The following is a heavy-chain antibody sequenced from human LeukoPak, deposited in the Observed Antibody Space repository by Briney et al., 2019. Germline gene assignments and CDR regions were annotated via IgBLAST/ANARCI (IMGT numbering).Heavy chain of an antibody. J-gene: IGHJ5*02. CDR2: INPNSGGT. CDR1: GYTFTRYY. D-gene: IGHD3-10*01. Sequence: GASVKVSFRASGYTFTRYYIHWVRQAPGQGLEWMGWINPNSGGTNYAQKFQGRVTMTRDTSISTAYMELSRLRSDDTAVYYCARDYGSGSSYYVLNWFDPWGQGTLVTVSS. V-gene: IGHV1-2*02. CDR3: ARDYGSGSSYYVLNWFDP.